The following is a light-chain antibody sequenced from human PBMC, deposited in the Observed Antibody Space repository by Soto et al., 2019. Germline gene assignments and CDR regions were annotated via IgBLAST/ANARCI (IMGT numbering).Light chain of an antibody. V-gene: IGLV2-11*01. CDR2: DVS. CDR3: CLYAVTFYV. CDR1: SSDVGTYDF. J-gene: IGLJ1*01. Sequence: QSVLTPPRSVSGSPGQSVTISCTGTSSDVGTYDFVSWYQQHPGKAPRLMIFDVSERPSGVPDRFSGSKSGNTASLTISGLQAGDEAHYYCCLYAVTFYVFGTGTKVTVL.